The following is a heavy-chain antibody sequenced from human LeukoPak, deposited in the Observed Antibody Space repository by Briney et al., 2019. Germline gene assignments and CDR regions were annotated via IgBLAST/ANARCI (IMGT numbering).Heavy chain of an antibody. D-gene: IGHD6-19*01. J-gene: IGHJ4*02. V-gene: IGHV3-48*03. CDR3: ARISGGWYLYCFDY. Sequence: TGGSLRLSCAASGFTFSSYEMNWVRQAPGKGLEWVSYISSSGSTIYYADSVKGRFTISRDNAKNSLYLQTNSLRAEDTAVYYCARISGGWYLYCFDYWGQGTLVTVSS. CDR1: GFTFSSYE. CDR2: ISSSGSTI.